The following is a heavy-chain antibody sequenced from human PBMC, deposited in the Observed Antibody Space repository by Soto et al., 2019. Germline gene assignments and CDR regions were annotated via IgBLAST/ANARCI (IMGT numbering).Heavy chain of an antibody. CDR3: ARVSDILTGYPYYFDY. Sequence: QVQLQESGPGLVKPSQTLSLTCTVSGGSISSGGYYWSWIRQHPGKGLEWIGYIYYSGSTYYNPSLKRRVTISVDTSKNQFSLKLSSVTAADTAVYYCARVSDILTGYPYYFDYWGQGTLVTVSS. CDR2: IYYSGST. V-gene: IGHV4-31*03. J-gene: IGHJ4*02. CDR1: GGSISSGGYY. D-gene: IGHD3-9*01.